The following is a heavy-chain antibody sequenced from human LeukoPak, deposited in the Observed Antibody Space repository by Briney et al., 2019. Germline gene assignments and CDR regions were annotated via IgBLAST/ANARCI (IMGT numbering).Heavy chain of an antibody. D-gene: IGHD3-22*01. CDR2: IGTAGDT. CDR3: AKTMWYDSSGYYPSFYFDY. J-gene: IGHJ4*02. CDR1: GFTFSSYD. Sequence: GGSLRLSCAASGFTFSSYDMHWVRQATGKGLEWVSAIGTAGDTYYPGSVKGRFTISRENAKNSLYLQMNSLRAGDTAVYYCAKTMWYDSSGYYPSFYFDYWGQGTLVTVSS. V-gene: IGHV3-13*01.